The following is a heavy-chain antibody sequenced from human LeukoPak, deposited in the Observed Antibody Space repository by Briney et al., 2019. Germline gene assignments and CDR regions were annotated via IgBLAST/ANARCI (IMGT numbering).Heavy chain of an antibody. J-gene: IGHJ3*02. CDR1: GCNFRNYW. V-gene: IGHV3-7*01. Sequence: GGSLRLSCVASGCNFRNYWMTWVRQPHGKVRGWVGNIKHDGSEKHYADSVKGRFTISRDNGERSLSLQMNSLRTEDTAVYYCAIDPYENGGYGAFDIWGQGTIASVPS. D-gene: IGHD3-22*01. CDR3: AIDPYENGGYGAFDI. CDR2: IKHDGSEK.